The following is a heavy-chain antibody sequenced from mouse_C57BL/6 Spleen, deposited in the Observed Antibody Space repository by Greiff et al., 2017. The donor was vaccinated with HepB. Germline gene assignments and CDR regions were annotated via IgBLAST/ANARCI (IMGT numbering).Heavy chain of an antibody. CDR1: GFTFSDYG. CDR3: ARGITTVVPFAY. Sequence: EVKVVESGGGLVKPGGSLKLSCAASGFTFSDYGMHWVRQAPEKGLEWVAYISSGSSTIYYADTVKDRFTISRDNAKNTLFLQMTSLRSEDTARYYCARGITTVVPFAYWGQGTLVTVSA. J-gene: IGHJ3*01. D-gene: IGHD1-1*01. CDR2: ISSGSSTI. V-gene: IGHV5-17*01.